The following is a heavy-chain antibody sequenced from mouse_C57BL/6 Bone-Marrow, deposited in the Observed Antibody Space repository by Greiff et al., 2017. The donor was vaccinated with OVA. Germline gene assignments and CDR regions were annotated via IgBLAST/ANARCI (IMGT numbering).Heavy chain of an antibody. Sequence: EVKLVESGPELVKPGDSVKISCKASGYSFTGYFMNWVMQSHGKSLEWIGRINPYNGDTFYNQKFKGKATLTVDKSSSTAHMELRSLTSEDSAVYYCARSGGWLLRVDYWGQGTTLTVSS. D-gene: IGHD2-3*01. J-gene: IGHJ2*01. CDR2: INPYNGDT. CDR1: GYSFTGYF. V-gene: IGHV1-20*01. CDR3: ARSGGWLLRVDY.